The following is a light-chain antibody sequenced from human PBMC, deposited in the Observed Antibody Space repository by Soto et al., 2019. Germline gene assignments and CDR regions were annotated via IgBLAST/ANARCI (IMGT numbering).Light chain of an antibody. J-gene: IGKJ5*01. CDR2: RAS. V-gene: IGKV3-15*01. CDR1: QSVGSL. Sequence: EVVMTQSPATLSLSPGERATLSCRASQSVGSLLAWYQQKPGQAPRLLIYRASTRASGISGRFSGSGSGTEFTLTITSLQSEDFAVYYCQQYSEWPITFGQGTRLEIK. CDR3: QQYSEWPIT.